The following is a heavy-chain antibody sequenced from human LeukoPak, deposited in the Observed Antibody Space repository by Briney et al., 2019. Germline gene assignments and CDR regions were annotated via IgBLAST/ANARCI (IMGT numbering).Heavy chain of an antibody. CDR1: GGSISSGGYS. J-gene: IGHJ5*02. V-gene: IGHV4-30-2*01. CDR3: ARAPVSIAAAGTGSYWFDP. CDR2: IYHSGST. Sequence: SETLSLTCAVSGGSISSGGYSWSWIRQPPGKGLEWIGYIYHSGSTYYNPSLKSRVTISVDRSKNQFSLKLSSVTAADTAVYYCARAPVSIAAAGTGSYWFDPWGQGTLVTVSS. D-gene: IGHD6-13*01.